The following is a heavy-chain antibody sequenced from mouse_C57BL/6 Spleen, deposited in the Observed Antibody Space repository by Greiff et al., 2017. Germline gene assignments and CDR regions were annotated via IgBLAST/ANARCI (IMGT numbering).Heavy chain of an antibody. CDR2: IDPETGGT. CDR3: TKLTGVYCDY. D-gene: IGHD4-1*01. J-gene: IGHJ2*01. V-gene: IGHV1-15*01. CDR1: GYTFTDYE. Sequence: QVQLQQSGAELVRPGASVTLSCKASGYTFTDYEMHWVKQTPVHGLEWIGAIDPETGGTAYNQKFKGKAILTADKSSSTAYMELRSLTSEDSAVXYCTKLTGVYCDYWGQGTTLTVSS.